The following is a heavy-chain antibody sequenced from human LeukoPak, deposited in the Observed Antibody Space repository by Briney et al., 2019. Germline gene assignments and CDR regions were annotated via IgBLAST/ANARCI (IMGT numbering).Heavy chain of an antibody. CDR1: GGTFSSYD. Sequence: ASVKVSCKASGGTFSSYDINWVRQAPGQGLEWMGLMKPNSGNTDSAQKFQGRITMTTNTSIETAYMELSSLRSEDTAVYYCARPGAAAGFAYWGQGTLVTVSS. CDR3: ARPGAAAGFAY. CDR2: MKPNSGNT. J-gene: IGHJ4*02. D-gene: IGHD6-13*01. V-gene: IGHV1-8*02.